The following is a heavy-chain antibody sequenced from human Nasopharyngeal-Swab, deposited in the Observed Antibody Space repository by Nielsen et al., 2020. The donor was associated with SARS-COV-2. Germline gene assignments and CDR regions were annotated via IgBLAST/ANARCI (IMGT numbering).Heavy chain of an antibody. Sequence: SETLSLTCTVSGGSISSYYWSWTRQPAGKGLEWIGRIYTTGSTNYNPSLKSRVTMSVDTSKNQFSLKLSSVTAADTAVYYCARDHAVRGADYWGQGTLVNVSS. CDR2: IYTTGST. CDR1: GGSISSYY. V-gene: IGHV4-4*07. J-gene: IGHJ4*02. CDR3: ARDHAVRGADY. D-gene: IGHD3-10*01.